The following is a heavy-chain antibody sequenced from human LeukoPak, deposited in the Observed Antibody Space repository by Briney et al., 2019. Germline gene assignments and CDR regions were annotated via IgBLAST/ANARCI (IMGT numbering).Heavy chain of an antibody. J-gene: IGHJ3*02. V-gene: IGHV4-34*01. CDR1: GGSFSGYY. CDR3: ARVYCSSTSCYLSAFDI. Sequence: SETLSLTCAVYGGSFSGYYWSWIRQPPGKGLECIGEINHSGSTNYNPSLKSRVTISVDTSKNQFSLKLSSVTAADTAVYYCARVYCSSTSCYLSAFDIWGQGTMVTVSS. D-gene: IGHD2-2*01. CDR2: INHSGST.